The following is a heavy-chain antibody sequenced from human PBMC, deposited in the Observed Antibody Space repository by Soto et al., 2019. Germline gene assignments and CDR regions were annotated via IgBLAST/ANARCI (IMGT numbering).Heavy chain of an antibody. J-gene: IGHJ6*03. CDR2: MNPNSGNT. Sequence: ASVKVSCKASGYTFTSYDINWVRQATGQGLEWMGWMNPNSGNTGYAQKFQGRVTMTRNTSISTAYMELSSLRSEDTAVYYCARPWRGCSGGSCYSVYMDVWGKGTTVTVSS. CDR1: GYTFTSYD. CDR3: ARPWRGCSGGSCYSVYMDV. D-gene: IGHD2-15*01. V-gene: IGHV1-8*01.